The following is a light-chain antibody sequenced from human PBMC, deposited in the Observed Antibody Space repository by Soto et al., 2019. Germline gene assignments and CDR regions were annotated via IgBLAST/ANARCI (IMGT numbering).Light chain of an antibody. CDR2: DAS. CDR3: HQRFSWPLP. CDR1: QSINNY. Sequence: EIVLTQSPATLSLSPGERATLSCRASQSINNYLAWYQQKPGQTPRLLIYDASKRATGTPARFTGSGSGTDFTLTLSSLEPEDFAVYYCHQRFSWPLPFGGGTKVEI. J-gene: IGKJ4*01. V-gene: IGKV3-11*01.